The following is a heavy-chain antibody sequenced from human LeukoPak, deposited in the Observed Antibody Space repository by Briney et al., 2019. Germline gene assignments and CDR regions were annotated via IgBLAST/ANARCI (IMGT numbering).Heavy chain of an antibody. J-gene: IGHJ4*02. V-gene: IGHV4-4*07. D-gene: IGHD6-13*01. Sequence: SETLSLTCTVSGGSISSYYWSWIRQPAGKGLEWIGRIYTIGSTNYNPSLKSRVTMSVDTSKNHFSLELSSVTAADTAVYYCAIFGQQMFDYWGQGTLVTVSS. CDR3: AIFGQQMFDY. CDR1: GGSISSYY. CDR2: IYTIGST.